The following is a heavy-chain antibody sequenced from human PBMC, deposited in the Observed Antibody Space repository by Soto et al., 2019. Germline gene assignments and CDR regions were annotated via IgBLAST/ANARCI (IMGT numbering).Heavy chain of an antibody. CDR1: GYTLTELS. CDR3: APKGALAAAGTGEDYGMDV. J-gene: IGHJ6*02. Sequence: ASVKVSCKASGYTLTELSMHWVRQAPGKGLEWMGGFDPEDGETIYAQKLQGRATMTEDTSTDTAYMELSSLRCEDTAVYYCAPKGALAAAGTGEDYGMDVWGQGTTVTVSS. D-gene: IGHD6-13*01. V-gene: IGHV1-24*01. CDR2: FDPEDGET.